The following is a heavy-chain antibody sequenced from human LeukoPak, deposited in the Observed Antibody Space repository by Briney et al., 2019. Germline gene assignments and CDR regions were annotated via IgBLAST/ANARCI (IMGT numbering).Heavy chain of an antibody. CDR1: GFIFSTYG. V-gene: IGHV3-30*02. CDR3: AKDSLADIDY. J-gene: IGHJ4*02. Sequence: GGSLRLSCAASGFIFSTYGMYWVRQAPGKGLEWVALIRHDGSIKNYADSVKGRSTISRDNSKNTLYLQMSSLRAEDTAVYYCAKDSLADIDYWGQGTLVTVSS. CDR2: IRHDGSIK. D-gene: IGHD3-16*01.